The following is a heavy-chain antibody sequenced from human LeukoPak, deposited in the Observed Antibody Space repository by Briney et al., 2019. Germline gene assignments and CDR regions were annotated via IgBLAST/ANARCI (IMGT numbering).Heavy chain of an antibody. CDR2: INHSGST. J-gene: IGHJ4*02. CDR3: ARERRGYYDSSGYGFDY. D-gene: IGHD3-22*01. Sequence: SETLSLTCTVSGGSFSSGGYYWSWVRQPPGKGLEWIGEINHSGSTNYNPSLKSRVTISVDTSKNQFSLKLSSVTAADTAVYYCARERRGYYDSSGYGFDYWGQGTLVTVSS. CDR1: GGSFSSGGYY. V-gene: IGHV4-34*01.